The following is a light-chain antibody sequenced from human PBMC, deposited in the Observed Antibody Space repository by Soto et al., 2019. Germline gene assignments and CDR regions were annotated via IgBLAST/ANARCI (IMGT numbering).Light chain of an antibody. Sequence: IQMTQSPSTLSASVGDRVTITCRASQSVSDWLAWYQQKPGKAPKLLIYDASRLESAVQSRFSGSGSQTEFTLTISSLHPDDFATYYCHQYNSYTWTFGQGTKVDIK. V-gene: IGKV1-5*01. CDR2: DAS. CDR3: HQYNSYTWT. J-gene: IGKJ1*01. CDR1: QSVSDW.